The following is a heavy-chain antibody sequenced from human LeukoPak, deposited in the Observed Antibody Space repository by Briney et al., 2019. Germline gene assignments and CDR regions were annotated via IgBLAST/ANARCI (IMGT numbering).Heavy chain of an antibody. CDR2: IYYSGST. Sequence: SETLSLTCTVSGGSISSSSYYWGWIRQPPGKGLEWIGSIYYSGSTYYNPSLKSRVTISVDTSKNQFSLKLSSVTAADTAVYYCARVEAGDYFDCWGQGTLVTVSS. V-gene: IGHV4-39*01. CDR1: GGSISSSSYY. J-gene: IGHJ4*02. D-gene: IGHD1-1*01. CDR3: ARVEAGDYFDC.